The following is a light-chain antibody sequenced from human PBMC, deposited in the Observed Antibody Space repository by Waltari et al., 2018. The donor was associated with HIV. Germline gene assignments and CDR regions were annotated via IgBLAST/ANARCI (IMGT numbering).Light chain of an antibody. V-gene: IGLV3-1*01. Sequence: SYELTQPPSLSVSPGQTATIPCPGGHLGNRYVYWYQQRPGHSPIMVIYHDNKRPSGSPERFSGSNSGSSATLTISGTQALDEADYFCQTWDSSTVIFGGGTKLTVL. J-gene: IGLJ2*01. CDR2: HDN. CDR1: HLGNRY. CDR3: QTWDSSTVI.